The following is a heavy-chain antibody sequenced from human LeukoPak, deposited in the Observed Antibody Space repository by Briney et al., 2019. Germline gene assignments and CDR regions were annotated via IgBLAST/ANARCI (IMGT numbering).Heavy chain of an antibody. CDR1: GGTFSSYA. V-gene: IGHV1-69*06. CDR3: ARELGREGIVVVISPPFGY. CDR2: IIPIFGTA. J-gene: IGHJ4*02. Sequence: SVKVSCKASGGTFSSYAISWVRQAPGQGLEWMGGIIPIFGTANYAQKFQGRVTITADRSTSTAYMELSSLRSEDTAVYYCARELGREGIVVVISPPFGYWGQGTLVTVSS. D-gene: IGHD3-22*01.